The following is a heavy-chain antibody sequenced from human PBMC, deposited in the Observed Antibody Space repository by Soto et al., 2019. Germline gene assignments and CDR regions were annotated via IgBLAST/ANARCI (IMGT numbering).Heavy chain of an antibody. J-gene: IGHJ3*02. V-gene: IGHV5-51*01. Sequence: PGESLKISCKGSGYNFKTYWIAWVRQMPGQGLEWMGIIYPGDSDTTDSPSFQGQVTISVDKTISTAYLQLSSLKASDTAIYYWARQQRYMATINNDAFDIWGQGTMVTVS. CDR2: IYPGDSDT. D-gene: IGHD3-16*02. CDR1: GYNFKTYW. CDR3: ARQQRYMATINNDAFDI.